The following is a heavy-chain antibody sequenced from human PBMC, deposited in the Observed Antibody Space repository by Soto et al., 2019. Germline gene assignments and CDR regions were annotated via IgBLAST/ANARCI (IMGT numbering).Heavy chain of an antibody. V-gene: IGHV4-59*01. Sequence: QVQLQESGPGLVKPSETLSLTCTVSGGPISSYYWTWIRQPPGKGLEWIGYIYYIGSTNYNPSLKSRVTISADTSKNQFSLKLSSVTAADTAMYYCARGHGGSWFDPWGQGTLVTVSS. D-gene: IGHD2-15*01. J-gene: IGHJ5*02. CDR2: IYYIGST. CDR3: ARGHGGSWFDP. CDR1: GGPISSYY.